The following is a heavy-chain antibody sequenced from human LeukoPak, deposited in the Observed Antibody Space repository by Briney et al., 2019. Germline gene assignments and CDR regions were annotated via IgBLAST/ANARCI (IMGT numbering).Heavy chain of an antibody. D-gene: IGHD6-6*01. CDR1: GGTFSSYA. CDR2: IIPIFGTA. CDR3: ARGGKQLVQPRYFDY. V-gene: IGHV1-69*13. J-gene: IGHJ4*02. Sequence: ASVRVSCKASGGTFSSYAISWVRQAPGQGLEWMGGIIPIFGTANYAQKFQGRVTITADESTSTAYMELSGLRSEDTAVYYCARGGKQLVQPRYFDYWGQGTLVTVSS.